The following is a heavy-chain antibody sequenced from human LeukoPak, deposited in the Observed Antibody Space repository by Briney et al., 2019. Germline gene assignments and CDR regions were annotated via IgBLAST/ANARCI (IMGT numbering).Heavy chain of an antibody. D-gene: IGHD6-13*01. CDR3: ARGGIAAVLPLNWFDP. J-gene: IGHJ5*02. V-gene: IGHV1-46*01. CDR2: INPSGGST. CDR1: GYTFTSYY. Sequence: ASVKVSCKASGYTFTSYYMHWVRQAPGQGLEWMGIINPSGGSTSYAQKFQGRVTMTRDMSTSTVYMELSSLRSEDTAVYYCARGGIAAVLPLNWFDPWGQGTLVTVSS.